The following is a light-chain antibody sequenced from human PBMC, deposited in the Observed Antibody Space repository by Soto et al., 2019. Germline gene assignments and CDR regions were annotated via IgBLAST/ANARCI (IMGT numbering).Light chain of an antibody. Sequence: DIHMSQSPSTLSVSVGYRFTITCRASQIISSWLAWYQKKPGKAPKLLTYKASTLKSGVPSRFSGSGSGTEFTLTISSLQPDDFATYYCQHYNSYSEAFGQGTKVDIK. CDR2: KAS. CDR3: QHYNSYSEA. J-gene: IGKJ1*01. CDR1: QIISSW. V-gene: IGKV1-5*03.